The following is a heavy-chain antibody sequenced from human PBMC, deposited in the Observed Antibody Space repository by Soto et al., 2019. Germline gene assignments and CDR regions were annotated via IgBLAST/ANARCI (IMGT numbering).Heavy chain of an antibody. CDR2: ISESGGST. D-gene: IGHD6-13*01. Sequence: GGSLRLSCAASGFSFSDYAMSWVRQAPGKGLEWVSVISESGGSTHYADSVRGRFTVSRDNSKNSLSLRMNSLRDEDTAVYFCAKRSPYSSGWYSPIFDYWGQGALVTVSS. J-gene: IGHJ4*02. CDR3: AKRSPYSSGWYSPIFDY. V-gene: IGHV3-23*01. CDR1: GFSFSDYA.